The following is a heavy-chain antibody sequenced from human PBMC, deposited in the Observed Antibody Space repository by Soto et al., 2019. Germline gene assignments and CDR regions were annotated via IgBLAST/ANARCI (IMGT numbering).Heavy chain of an antibody. J-gene: IGHJ4*02. V-gene: IGHV3-23*01. CDR2: LSDSGDSI. CDR1: GFTFSSHA. Sequence: PGGSLRLSCTASGFTFSSHAMTWVRQAPGEGLEWVSGLSDSGDSIYYADSVKGRFTIYRDNSMNTLYLQMNTLRVEDTAVYYCAKNRGLQYYFDYWGQGTLVTVSS. CDR3: AKNRGLQYYFDY.